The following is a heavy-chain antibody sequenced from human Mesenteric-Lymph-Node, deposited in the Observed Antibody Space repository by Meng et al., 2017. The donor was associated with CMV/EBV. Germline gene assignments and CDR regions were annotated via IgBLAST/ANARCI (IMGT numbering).Heavy chain of an antibody. Sequence: LTCTVSGGSSSSDSCRWGWIRQPPGKGMEWIESIYFSGTTYYDPSLKNRVTMAVDTSRNQFSLQLNSVTATDTSVYYCARYYGHSFDYWGQGTLVTVSS. V-gene: IGHV4-39*01. CDR1: GGSSSSDSCR. J-gene: IGHJ4*02. D-gene: IGHD4-17*01. CDR3: ARYYGHSFDY. CDR2: IYFSGTT.